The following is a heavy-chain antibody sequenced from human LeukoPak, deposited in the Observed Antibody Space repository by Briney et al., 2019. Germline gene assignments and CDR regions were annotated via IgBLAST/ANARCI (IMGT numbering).Heavy chain of an antibody. V-gene: IGHV4-34*01. J-gene: IGHJ4*02. D-gene: IGHD5-12*01. Sequence: SETLSLTCTVSGGSISSYYWSWIRQPPGKGLEWIGEINHSGSTNYNPSLKSRVTISVDTSKNQFSLKLSSVTAADTAVYYCARTTRRMWWLRFDYWGQGTLVTVSS. CDR3: ARTTRRMWWLRFDY. CDR2: INHSGST. CDR1: GGSISSYY.